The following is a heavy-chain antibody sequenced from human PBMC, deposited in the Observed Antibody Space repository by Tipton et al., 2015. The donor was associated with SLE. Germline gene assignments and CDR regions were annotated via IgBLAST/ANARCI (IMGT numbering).Heavy chain of an antibody. CDR3: ARGWSSSSYYYYYMDV. CDR1: GGSITSGSYY. V-gene: IGHV4-61*02. Sequence: GLVKPSETLSLTCSVSGGSITSGSYYWSWIRQPAGKGLEWIGRVYTSGSTNYNPSLKSRVTISVDTSKNQFSLKLSSVTAADTAVYYCARGWSSSSYYYYYMDVWGKGTTVTVSS. J-gene: IGHJ6*03. CDR2: VYTSGST. D-gene: IGHD6-6*01.